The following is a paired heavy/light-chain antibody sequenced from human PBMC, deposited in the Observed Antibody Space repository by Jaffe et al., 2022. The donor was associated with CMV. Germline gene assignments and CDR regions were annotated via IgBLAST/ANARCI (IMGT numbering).Light chain of an antibody. Sequence: EIVMTQSPDTLSVSPGERATLSCRASHSVSSHLAWFQQKPGQAPRLLIYGASTRATGIPARFSGSGSGTEFTLTISSLQSEDFALYYCHQYNNWPQTFGQGTKVEVK. J-gene: IGKJ1*01. CDR2: GAS. CDR1: HSVSSH. V-gene: IGKV3D-15*01. CDR3: HQYNNWPQT.
Heavy chain of an antibody. CDR3: ATSGQPAAIRDFYYYMDV. J-gene: IGHJ6*03. CDR1: GESLSELS. Sequence: QVQLVQSGTEVKKPGASVKVSCKVSGESLSELSMHWVRQAPGKGLEWMGGFDPEDGETIYAEKFQGRVTMTEDTSTDTAYMDLSSLRSEDTAVYYCATSGQPAAIRDFYYYMDVWGKGTTVTVSS. CDR2: FDPEDGET. D-gene: IGHD2-2*02. V-gene: IGHV1-24*01.